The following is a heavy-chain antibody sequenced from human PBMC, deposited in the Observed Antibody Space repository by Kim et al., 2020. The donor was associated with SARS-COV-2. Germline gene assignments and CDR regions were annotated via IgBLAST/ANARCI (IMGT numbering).Heavy chain of an antibody. V-gene: IGHV3-49*04. Sequence: GGSLRLSCTASGFTFGDYAMSWVRQAPGKGLEWVGFIRSKAYGGTTEYAASVKGRFTISRDDSKSIAYLQMNSLKTEDTAVYYCTYSSVRSSSSFDFDYWGQGTLVTVSS. D-gene: IGHD6-6*01. CDR3: TYSSVRSSSSFDFDY. CDR2: IRSKAYGGTT. J-gene: IGHJ4*02. CDR1: GFTFGDYA.